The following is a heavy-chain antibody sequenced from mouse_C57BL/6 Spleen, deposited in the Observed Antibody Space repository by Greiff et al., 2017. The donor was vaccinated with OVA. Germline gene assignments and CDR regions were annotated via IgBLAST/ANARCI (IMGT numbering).Heavy chain of an antibody. CDR2: ISSGSSTI. D-gene: IGHD1-1*01. V-gene: IGHV5-17*01. Sequence: EVKVEESGGGLVKPGGSLKLSCAASGFTFSDYGMHWVRQAPEKGLEWVAYISSGSSTIYYADTVKGRFTISRDNAKNTLFLQMTSLRSEDTAMYYCARHYYGSVYYFDYWGQGTTLTVSS. J-gene: IGHJ2*01. CDR3: ARHYYGSVYYFDY. CDR1: GFTFSDYG.